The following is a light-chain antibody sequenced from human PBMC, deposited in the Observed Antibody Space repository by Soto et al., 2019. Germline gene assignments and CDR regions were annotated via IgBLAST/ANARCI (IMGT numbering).Light chain of an antibody. CDR3: SSYATTSPLV. CDR2: DVS. CDR1: ISDIGAYNY. Sequence: QSVLTQPASVSGSPGKSITISCTGTISDIGAYNYVGWYQRHPGKDTKLLIYDVSNRPSGVSNRFSGSKSGNTASLTISGLQAEDEADYYCSSYATTSPLVFGGGTKLTVL. V-gene: IGLV2-14*03. J-gene: IGLJ2*01.